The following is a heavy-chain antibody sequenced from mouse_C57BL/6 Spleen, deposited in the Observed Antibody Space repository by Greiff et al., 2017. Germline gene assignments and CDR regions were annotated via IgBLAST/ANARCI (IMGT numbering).Heavy chain of an antibody. V-gene: IGHV3-6*01. D-gene: IGHD1-1*01. CDR3: ARDYDGSFFDY. CDR2: ISYDGSN. CDR1: GYSITSGYY. Sequence: EVKLMESGPGLVKPSQSLSLTCSVTGYSITSGYYWNWIRQFPGNKLEWMGYISYDGSNNYNPSFKNRISITRDTSKNQFFLKLNSVATEDTATSYGARDYDGSFFDYWGQGTTLTVSS. J-gene: IGHJ2*01.